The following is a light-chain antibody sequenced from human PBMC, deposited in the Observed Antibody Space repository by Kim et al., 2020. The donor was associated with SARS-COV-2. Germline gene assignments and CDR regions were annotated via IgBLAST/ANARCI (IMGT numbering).Light chain of an antibody. CDR2: GPP. CDR1: QVLPRSY. V-gene: IGKV3-20*01. CDR3: QQYVSSPYT. Sequence: LFQGEGPTPSVRPSQVLPRSYLAWYQQNPGRPPRPPIYGPPSRATGTPDRFSGRGSGTAFPFTISRRGPRDFAVYYCQQYVSSPYTFGQGTKREI. J-gene: IGKJ2*01.